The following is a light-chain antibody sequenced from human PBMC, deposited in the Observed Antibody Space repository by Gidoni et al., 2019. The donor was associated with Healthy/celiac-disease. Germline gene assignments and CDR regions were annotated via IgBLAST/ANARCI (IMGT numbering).Light chain of an antibody. Sequence: DIVMTQSPLLLPVNPGEPASISCRSSQSLLHSNGYNYLDWYLQTPGQSPQLLIYLGSNRASGVPDRFSGSGSGTDFTLKSSRVEAEDVGFYYCMQARQIPWTFGQGTKVEIK. CDR3: MQARQIPWT. CDR1: QSLLHSNGYNY. J-gene: IGKJ1*01. V-gene: IGKV2-28*01. CDR2: LGS.